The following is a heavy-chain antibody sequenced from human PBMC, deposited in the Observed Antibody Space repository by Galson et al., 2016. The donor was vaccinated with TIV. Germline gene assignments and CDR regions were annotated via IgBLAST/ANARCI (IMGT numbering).Heavy chain of an antibody. Sequence: SVKVSCKVSGDSLSELVMHWVRQAPGKGLEWMGGFDPEVGKTIYAQKLEGRVTMTADTSTDTAYKELGSLRFEDTAIYYCATVAWFPGLSLDNWGQGTQVTVSS. CDR2: FDPEVGKT. CDR1: GDSLSELV. J-gene: IGHJ4*02. V-gene: IGHV1-24*01. CDR3: ATVAWFPGLSLDN. D-gene: IGHD3-22*01.